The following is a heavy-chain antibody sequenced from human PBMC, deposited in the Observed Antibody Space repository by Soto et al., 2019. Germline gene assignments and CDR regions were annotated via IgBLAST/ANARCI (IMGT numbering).Heavy chain of an antibody. J-gene: IGHJ5*02. CDR2: ISGSGGST. V-gene: IGHV3-23*01. CDR1: GFTFSSYA. D-gene: IGHD3-22*01. Sequence: PEGSLRLSCAASGFTFSSYAMSWVRQAPGKGLEWVSAISGSGGSTYYADSVKGRFTISRDNSKNTLYLQMNSLRAEDTAVYYCAKHGPSDYYDSSGYYSSPLDPWGQGTLVTVSS. CDR3: AKHGPSDYYDSSGYYSSPLDP.